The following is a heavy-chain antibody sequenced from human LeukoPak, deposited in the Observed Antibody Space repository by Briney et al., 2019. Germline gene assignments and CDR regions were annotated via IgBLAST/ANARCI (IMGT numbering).Heavy chain of an antibody. Sequence: TGGSLRLSCAASGFTFDDYGMSWVRQAPGKGLEWVSAISGSGGSTYYADSVKGRFTISRDNSKNTLYLQMNSLRAEDTAVYYCAKENSRWFGELLHAFDYWGQGTLVTVSS. J-gene: IGHJ4*02. CDR1: GFTFDDYG. V-gene: IGHV3-23*01. CDR3: AKENSRWFGELLHAFDY. D-gene: IGHD3-10*01. CDR2: ISGSGGST.